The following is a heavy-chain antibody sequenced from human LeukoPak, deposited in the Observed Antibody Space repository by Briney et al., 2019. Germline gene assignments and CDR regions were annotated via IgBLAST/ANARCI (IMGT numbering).Heavy chain of an antibody. CDR3: ARGLYVHFEY. D-gene: IGHD5/OR15-5a*01. CDR1: GFSFSDTY. CDR2: IKNKADRGEI. V-gene: IGHV3-15*07. J-gene: IGHJ4*02. Sequence: GGSLRLSCAASGFSFSDTYINWVSQIPGTGLEWVGLIKNKADRGEIEYAAPVKDRFTISRDDSKNTVYLQMSSLRAEDTAVYYCARGLYVHFEYWGQGTLVTVSS.